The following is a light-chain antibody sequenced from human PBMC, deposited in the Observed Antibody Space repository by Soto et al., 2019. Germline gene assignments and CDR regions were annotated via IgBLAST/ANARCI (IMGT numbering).Light chain of an antibody. CDR2: EGS. V-gene: IGLV2-23*01. Sequence: QSVLTQPASVSGSPGQSITISCTGTSSDVGSYNLVSWYQQHPGKAPKLMIYEGSKRPSGVSNRFSGSKSGNTASLTLSGLQAEDEAEYYCCSYSGSSLVFGGGTKLTVL. J-gene: IGLJ2*01. CDR3: CSYSGSSLV. CDR1: SSDVGSYNL.